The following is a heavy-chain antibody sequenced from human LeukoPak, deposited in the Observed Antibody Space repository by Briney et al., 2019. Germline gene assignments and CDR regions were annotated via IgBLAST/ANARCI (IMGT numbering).Heavy chain of an antibody. J-gene: IGHJ3*01. Sequence: GGSLRLSCAASGFTFSDHFMDWVRQAPGKGLEGVGRIRKKPNSYTTEYAASVKGRFTISRDDSKTSLYLQMNSLEAEDTGVYYCARVSAITGATDALDFWGQGAMVTVFS. V-gene: IGHV3-72*01. CDR1: GFTFSDHF. CDR3: ARVSAITGATDALDF. D-gene: IGHD1-20*01. CDR2: IRKKPNSYTT.